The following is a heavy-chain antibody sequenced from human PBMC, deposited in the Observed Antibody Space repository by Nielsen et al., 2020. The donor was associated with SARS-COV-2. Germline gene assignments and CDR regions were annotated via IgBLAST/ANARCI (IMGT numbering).Heavy chain of an antibody. J-gene: IGHJ4*02. CDR1: GYTFTSYG. Sequence: ASVKVSCKASGYTFTSYGISWVRQAPGQGLEWMGWINTNTGNPTYAQGFTGRFVFSLDTSVSTAYLQISSLKAEDTAVYYCARESLVGVPPPAYWGQGTLVTVSS. D-gene: IGHD1-26*01. CDR2: INTNTGNP. V-gene: IGHV7-4-1*02. CDR3: ARESLVGVPPPAY.